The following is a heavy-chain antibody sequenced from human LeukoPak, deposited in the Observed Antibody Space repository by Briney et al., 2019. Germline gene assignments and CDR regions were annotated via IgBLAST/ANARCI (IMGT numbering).Heavy chain of an antibody. Sequence: GGSLRLSCSASGFTFSSYAMHWVRQAPGKGLEYVSAISSNGGSTYYADSVKGRFTISRDNSKNALYLQMSSLRAEDTAVYYCVKDLWYYSSGWFDYWGQGTLVTVSS. D-gene: IGHD6-19*01. J-gene: IGHJ4*02. CDR2: ISSNGGST. CDR3: VKDLWYYSSGWFDY. CDR1: GFTFSSYA. V-gene: IGHV3-64D*06.